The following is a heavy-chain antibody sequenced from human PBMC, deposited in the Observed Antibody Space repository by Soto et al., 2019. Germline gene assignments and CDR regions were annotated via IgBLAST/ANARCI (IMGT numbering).Heavy chain of an antibody. V-gene: IGHV6-1*01. CDR2: TYYRSRWYS. Sequence: SQTLSLTCVISGDSVSSSSVVWNWVRQSPSRGLEWLGRTYYRSRWYSDFAVSVRGRIVINADTSKNQFSLQLNSVTPEDTAVYFCARSEEDSDYYYYGLYVWGQGTTGTVSS. D-gene: IGHD2-15*01. CDR3: ARSEEDSDYYYYGLYV. J-gene: IGHJ6*02. CDR1: GDSVSSSSVV.